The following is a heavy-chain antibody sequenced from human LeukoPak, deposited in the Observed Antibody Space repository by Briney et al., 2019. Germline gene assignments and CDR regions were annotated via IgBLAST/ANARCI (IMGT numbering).Heavy chain of an antibody. V-gene: IGHV1-18*04. J-gene: IGHJ4*02. Sequence: GASVKVSCKASGYTFTNYYMHWVRQAPGQGLEWMGWISAYNGNTNYAQKLQGRVTMTTDTSTSTAYMELRSLRSDDTAVYFCVRTPPNWGADYWGQGTLVTVSS. D-gene: IGHD7-27*01. CDR1: GYTFTNYY. CDR3: VRTPPNWGADY. CDR2: ISAYNGNT.